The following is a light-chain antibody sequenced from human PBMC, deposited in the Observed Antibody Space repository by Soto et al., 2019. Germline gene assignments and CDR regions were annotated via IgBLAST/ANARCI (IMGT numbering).Light chain of an antibody. CDR1: QSVSSSY. J-gene: IGKJ2*01. CDR3: QQYGSSPYT. V-gene: IGKV3D-20*01. Sequence: EIVLTQSPATLSLSPGERATLSCGASQSVSSSYLAWYQQKPGLAPRLLMYDASSRATGIPDRFSGSGSGTDFTLTISRLETEDFAVYYGQQYGSSPYTCGQGTKLEIK. CDR2: DAS.